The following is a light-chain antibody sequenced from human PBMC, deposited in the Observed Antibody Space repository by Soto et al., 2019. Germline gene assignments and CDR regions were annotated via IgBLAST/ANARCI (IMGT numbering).Light chain of an antibody. Sequence: QSALTQPASVSGSPGQSITISCTGTSSDVGGYNYVSWYQQYPGKAPKLIIYEVNKRPSGVPNRFSGSKSGNTASLTVSGLQADDESDYYCAAHAGSNTWVFGGGTQLTVL. CDR2: EVN. CDR1: SSDVGGYNY. V-gene: IGLV2-8*01. CDR3: AAHAGSNTWV. J-gene: IGLJ3*02.